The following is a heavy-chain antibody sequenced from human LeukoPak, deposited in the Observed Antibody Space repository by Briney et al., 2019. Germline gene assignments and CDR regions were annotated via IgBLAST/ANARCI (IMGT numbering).Heavy chain of an antibody. J-gene: IGHJ4*02. CDR1: GYSISSGYY. Sequence: SETLSLTCTVSGYSISSGYYWGWIRQPPGKGLEWIGSIYHSGSTYYNPSLKSRVTISVDTSKNQFSLKLSSVTAADTAVYYCARLWYYYDSSGYYGFDYWGQGTLVTVSS. V-gene: IGHV4-38-2*02. CDR3: ARLWYYYDSSGYYGFDY. CDR2: IYHSGST. D-gene: IGHD3-22*01.